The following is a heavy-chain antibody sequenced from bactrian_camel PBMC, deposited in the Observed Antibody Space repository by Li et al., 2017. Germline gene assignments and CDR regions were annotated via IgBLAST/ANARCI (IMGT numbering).Heavy chain of an antibody. V-gene: IGHV3S40*01. D-gene: IGHD2*01. CDR2: INSGGGST. Sequence: QLVESGGGLVQPGGSLRLSCAASGFTFSISAMSWARQAPGKELEWVSGINSGGGSTYYADSVKGRFTISRDNAKNTLYLQLNSLKPEDTAMYYCAADCSGPTCGRAPCDYWGQGTQVTVS. CDR1: GFTFSISA. J-gene: IGHJ4*01. CDR3: AADCSGPTCGRAPCDY.